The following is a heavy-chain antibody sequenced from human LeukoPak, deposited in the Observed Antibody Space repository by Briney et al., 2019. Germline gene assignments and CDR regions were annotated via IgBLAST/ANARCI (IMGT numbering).Heavy chain of an antibody. CDR3: ARASYDFWSGYYNH. D-gene: IGHD3-3*01. V-gene: IGHV3-30-3*01. Sequence: PGGSLRLSCAASGFTFSSYALHWVRQVPGKGLEWVAAILYDGTNKYYADSVKGRFTISRDTFQNTLYLQMNSLRPEDTAVYYCARASYDFWSGYYNHWGQGTLVTVSS. CDR2: ILYDGTNK. CDR1: GFTFSSYA. J-gene: IGHJ5*02.